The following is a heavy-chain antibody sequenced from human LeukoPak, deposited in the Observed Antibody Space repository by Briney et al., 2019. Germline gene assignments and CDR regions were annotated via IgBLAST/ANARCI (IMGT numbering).Heavy chain of an antibody. CDR1: GYTFTTYA. J-gene: IGHJ3*02. CDR2: ISTYNDDR. Sequence: ASVKVSCKASGYTFTTYAIHWVRQAPGQRLEWMGWISTYNDDRKYSPKFQGTVTITTDTSASTAYLELSSLRSEDTAVYYCARDRSSFSYAFDIWGQGTMVTVSS. V-gene: IGHV1-3*04. D-gene: IGHD6-6*01. CDR3: ARDRSSFSYAFDI.